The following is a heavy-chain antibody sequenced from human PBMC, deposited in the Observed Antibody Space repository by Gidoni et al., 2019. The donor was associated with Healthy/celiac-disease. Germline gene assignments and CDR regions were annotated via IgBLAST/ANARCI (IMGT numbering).Heavy chain of an antibody. CDR1: GFPFRSYA. Sequence: EVQLLESGGGLVQPGGSLRLSCSASGFPFRSYAMGWVRQAPGKGLGWVSAISGIGGSTYYADSVKGRFTISRDNSKNTLYLQMNSLRAEDTAVYYCAKGGYCSGGSCMGGAFDIWGQGTMVTVSS. J-gene: IGHJ3*02. V-gene: IGHV3-23*01. D-gene: IGHD2-15*01. CDR3: AKGGYCSGGSCMGGAFDI. CDR2: ISGIGGST.